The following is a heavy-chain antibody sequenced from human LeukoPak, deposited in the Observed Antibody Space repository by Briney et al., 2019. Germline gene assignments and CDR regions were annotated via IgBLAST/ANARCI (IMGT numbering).Heavy chain of an antibody. V-gene: IGHV1-8*01. Sequence: ASVKVSCKASGYTFTSYDINRVRQATGQRLEWTGWMNPNSGNTGYAQKFQGRVTMTRNTSISTAYMELSSLRSEDTAVYYCARGRRRDGYNVFDYWGQGTLVTVSS. CDR1: GYTFTSYD. CDR2: MNPNSGNT. J-gene: IGHJ4*02. CDR3: ARGRRRDGYNVFDY. D-gene: IGHD5-24*01.